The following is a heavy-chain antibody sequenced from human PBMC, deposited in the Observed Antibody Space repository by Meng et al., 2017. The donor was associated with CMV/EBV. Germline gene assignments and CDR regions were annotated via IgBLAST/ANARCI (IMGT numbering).Heavy chain of an antibody. CDR1: GGSFSGYY. CDR3: ARQGVPAATIDY. D-gene: IGHD2-2*01. V-gene: IGHV4-34*01. CDR2: INHSGST. J-gene: IGHJ4*02. Sequence: QVQLHQWGAGLLKPSETLSLTCAVYGGSFSGYYWSWIRQPPGKGLEWIGEINHSGSTNYNPSLKSRVTISVDTSKNQFSLKLSSVTAADTAVYYCARQGVPAATIDYWGQGTLVTVSS.